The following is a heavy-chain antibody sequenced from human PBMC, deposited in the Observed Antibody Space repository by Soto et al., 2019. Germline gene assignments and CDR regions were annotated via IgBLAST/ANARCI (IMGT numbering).Heavy chain of an antibody. V-gene: IGHV1-46*01. CDR1: GYTFTSYY. D-gene: IGHD7-27*01. CDR2: INPSGGST. J-gene: IGHJ6*02. Sequence: QVQLVQSGAEVKKPGASVKVSCKASGYTFTSYYMHWVRQAPGQGLEWMGIINPSGGSTSYAQKFRGRVTMTRDSSTSTVYMELSSLRSEDTAVYYCARVGSLGSHYYYYGMDVWGQGTTVTVSS. CDR3: ARVGSLGSHYYYYGMDV.